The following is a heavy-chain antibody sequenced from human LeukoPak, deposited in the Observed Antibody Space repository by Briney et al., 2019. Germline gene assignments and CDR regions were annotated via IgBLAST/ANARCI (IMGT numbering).Heavy chain of an antibody. CDR3: AKVAGSSVYLGYFDY. CDR2: ISASGGYT. Sequence: GGSLRLSCAASGFTLSSYAMNWVRQAPGKGLEWVSVISASGGYTYYADSVKGRFTISRDNSKNTLYLQMNSLRAEDTAVYYCAKVAGSSVYLGYFDYWGQGTRVTVSS. D-gene: IGHD3-22*01. CDR1: GFTLSSYA. J-gene: IGHJ4*02. V-gene: IGHV3-23*01.